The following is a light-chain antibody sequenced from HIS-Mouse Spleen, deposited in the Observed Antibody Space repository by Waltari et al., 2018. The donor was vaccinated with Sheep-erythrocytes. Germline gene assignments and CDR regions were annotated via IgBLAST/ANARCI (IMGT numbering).Light chain of an antibody. Sequence: EIVLTQSPATLSSSPGERATLSCRASQRVSSYLAWYQQKPGQAPRLLIYDASNRATGIPARFSGSGSGTDFTLTISSLEPEDFAVYYCQQRSNWYTFGQGTKLEIK. CDR1: QRVSSY. CDR2: DAS. J-gene: IGKJ2*01. CDR3: QQRSNWYT. V-gene: IGKV3-11*01.